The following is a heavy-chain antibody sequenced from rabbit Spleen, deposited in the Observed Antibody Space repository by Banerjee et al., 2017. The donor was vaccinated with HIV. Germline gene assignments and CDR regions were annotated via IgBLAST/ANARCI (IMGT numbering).Heavy chain of an antibody. Sequence: QSLEESGGDLVKPGASLTLTCTASGVSFSYSSYMCWVRQAPGKGLEWIACIDAGSSGFTYFATWAKGRFTTSKTSSTTVTLQMTRLTAADTATYFCARDTSSSFSSYGMDLWGPGTLVTVS. CDR1: GVSFSYSSY. V-gene: IGHV1S40*01. CDR2: IDAGSSGFT. CDR3: ARDTSSSFSSYGMDL. J-gene: IGHJ6*01. D-gene: IGHD1-1*01.